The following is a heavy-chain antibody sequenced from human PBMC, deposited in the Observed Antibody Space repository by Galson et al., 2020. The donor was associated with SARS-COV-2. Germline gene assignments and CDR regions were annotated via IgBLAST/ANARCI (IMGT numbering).Heavy chain of an antibody. CDR2: INPSGGST. J-gene: IGHJ6*02. D-gene: IGHD4-4*01. CDR3: ARDPTVTTHLGDYLYYYYGMDV. V-gene: IGHV1-46*01. CDR1: GYTFTSYY. Sequence: ASVKVSCKASGYTFTSYYMHWVRQAPGQGLEWMGIINPSGGSTSYAQKFQGRVTMTRDTSTSTVYMELSSLRSEDPAVYYCARDPTVTTHLGDYLYYYYGMDVWGQGTPVTVSS.